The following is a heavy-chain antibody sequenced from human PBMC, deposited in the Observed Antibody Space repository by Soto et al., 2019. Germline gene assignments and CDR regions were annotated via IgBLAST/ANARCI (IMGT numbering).Heavy chain of an antibody. Sequence: QVQLVQSGAEVKKPGASVKVSCKASGYTFTSYDINWVRQATGQGLEWMGWMNPNSGNTGYAQKFQGRVNMTRNTSISTAYMELSSLRSEDTAVYYCARAMGYCSSTSCYKRYYYYYYMDVWGKGTTVTVSS. CDR2: MNPNSGNT. J-gene: IGHJ6*03. D-gene: IGHD2-2*02. V-gene: IGHV1-8*01. CDR3: ARAMGYCSSTSCYKRYYYYYYMDV. CDR1: GYTFTSYD.